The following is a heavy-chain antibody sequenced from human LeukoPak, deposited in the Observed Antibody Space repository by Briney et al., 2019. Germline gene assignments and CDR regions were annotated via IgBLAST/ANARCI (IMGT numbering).Heavy chain of an antibody. V-gene: IGHV4-4*07. Sequence: PSETLSLTCTVSGGSISSYYWSWIRQPAGKGLEWIGRIYTSGSTNYNPSLKSRVTISVDKSKNQSSLKLSSVTAADTAVYYCAREPPRVGATSYFGYWGQGTLVTVSS. D-gene: IGHD1-26*01. CDR2: IYTSGST. CDR1: GGSISSYY. J-gene: IGHJ4*02. CDR3: AREPPRVGATSYFGY.